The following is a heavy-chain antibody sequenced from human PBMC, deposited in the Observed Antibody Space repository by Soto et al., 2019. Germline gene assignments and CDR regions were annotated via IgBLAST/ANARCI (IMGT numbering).Heavy chain of an antibody. CDR1: GFNFSDHY. D-gene: IGHD3-22*01. Sequence: SLRLSCAASGFNFSDHYMNWIRQAPGKGLEWVSYISGSSRYTNFADSVKGRFIISRDNAKNSLYLQMNNLRAEDTAVFYCARAGYSSGLYPIDYWGQGTPVTVSS. J-gene: IGHJ4*02. CDR3: ARAGYSSGLYPIDY. V-gene: IGHV3-11*06. CDR2: ISGSSRYT.